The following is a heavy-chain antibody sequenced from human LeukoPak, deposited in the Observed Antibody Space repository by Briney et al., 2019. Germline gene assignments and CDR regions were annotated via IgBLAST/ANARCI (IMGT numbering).Heavy chain of an antibody. J-gene: IGHJ3*02. CDR1: GFTFSYYA. CDR3: ARVRDGYNDAYDI. CDR2: ISYDGSDT. D-gene: IGHD5-24*01. V-gene: IGHV3-30*04. Sequence: GKSLRLSCAASGFTFSYYAIHWVRQAPGKGLEWVAVISYDGSDTNYADSVRGRFTISRDNSKNTLFLQINSLRAEDTAVYYCARVRDGYNDAYDIWGQGTMVTVSS.